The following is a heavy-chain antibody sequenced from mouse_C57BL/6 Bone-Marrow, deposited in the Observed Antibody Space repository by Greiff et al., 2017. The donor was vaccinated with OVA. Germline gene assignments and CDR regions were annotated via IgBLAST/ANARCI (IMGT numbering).Heavy chain of an antibody. J-gene: IGHJ4*01. V-gene: IGHV14-4*01. Sequence: VQLQQSGAELVRPGASVKLSCTASGFNIKDDYMHWVKQRPEQGLEWIGWIDPENGDTEYASKFQGKATITADKSSNTAYMQLSSLTSEDTAVYYCTKAQATFQSSYYYAMDYWGQGTSVTVSS. CDR1: GFNIKDDY. CDR3: TKAQATFQSSYYYAMDY. CDR2: IDPENGDT. D-gene: IGHD3-2*02.